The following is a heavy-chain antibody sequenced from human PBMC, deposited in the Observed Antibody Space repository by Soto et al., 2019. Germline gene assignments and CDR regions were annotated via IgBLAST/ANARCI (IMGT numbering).Heavy chain of an antibody. CDR2: ISYDGSNK. CDR3: ARDPLPNAYCLSTFCYRLPWFDP. D-gene: IGHD2-2*01. CDR1: GFTFSSYA. Sequence: QVQLVESGGGVVQPGRSLRLSCAASGFTFSSYAMHWVRQAPGKGLEWVAVISYDGSNKYYADSVKGRFTISRDNSKNTLYLQMHSLRPEDTDAYDCARDPLPNAYCLSTFCYRLPWFDPWGQGTLVTVSS. J-gene: IGHJ5*02. V-gene: IGHV3-30-3*01.